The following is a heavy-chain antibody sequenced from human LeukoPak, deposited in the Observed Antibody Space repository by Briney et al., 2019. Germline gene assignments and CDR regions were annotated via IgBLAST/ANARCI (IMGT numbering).Heavy chain of an antibody. J-gene: IGHJ4*02. Sequence: SETLSLTCAVYGGSFSGYYWSWIRQPPGKGLEWIGEINHSGSTNYNPSLKSRVTISVDTSKNQFSLKLSSVTAADTAVYYCARGLGYCSSTSCPIFDYWGQGTLVTVSS. CDR1: GGSFSGYY. CDR2: INHSGST. CDR3: ARGLGYCSSTSCPIFDY. D-gene: IGHD2-2*01. V-gene: IGHV4-34*01.